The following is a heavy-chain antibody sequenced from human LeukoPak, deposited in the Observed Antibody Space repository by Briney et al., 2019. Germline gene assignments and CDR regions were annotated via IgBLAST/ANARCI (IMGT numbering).Heavy chain of an antibody. Sequence: GGSLRLSCAASGFTSSSYAMHWVRQAPGKGLEWVAVISYDGSNKYYADSVKGRFTISRDNSKNTLYLQMNSLRAEDTAVYYCARSGGYSYGYSDYWGQGTLVTVSS. CDR2: ISYDGSNK. J-gene: IGHJ4*02. D-gene: IGHD5-18*01. V-gene: IGHV3-30*04. CDR1: GFTSSSYA. CDR3: ARSGGYSYGYSDY.